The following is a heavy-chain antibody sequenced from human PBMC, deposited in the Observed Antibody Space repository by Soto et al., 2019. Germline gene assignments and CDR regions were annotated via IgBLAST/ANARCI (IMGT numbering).Heavy chain of an antibody. CDR2: IYYSGST. CDR1: GGSISSYY. Sequence: QVQLQESGPGLVKPSETLSLTCTVSGGSISSYYWSWIRQPPGKGLEWIGYIYYSGSTNYNPSLKSRVTISVDTSKNQFSLKLSSVTAADTAVYYCARSHTYYDFWSGRTDSYNWFDPWGQGTLVTVSS. J-gene: IGHJ5*02. V-gene: IGHV4-59*01. CDR3: ARSHTYYDFWSGRTDSYNWFDP. D-gene: IGHD3-3*01.